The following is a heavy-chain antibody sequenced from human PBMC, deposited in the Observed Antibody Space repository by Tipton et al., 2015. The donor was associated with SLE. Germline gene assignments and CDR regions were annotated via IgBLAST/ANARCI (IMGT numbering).Heavy chain of an antibody. CDR2: IKQDGSAK. D-gene: IGHD6-13*01. Sequence: SLRLSCAASGFTFSSYWMSWVRQAPGKGLEWVANIKQDGSAKYYVDSVKGRFTISRDNAKNSLYLQMNSLRAEDTAVYYCARDEVAAAGTLDYWGQGTLVTVSS. CDR3: ARDEVAAAGTLDY. V-gene: IGHV3-7*01. CDR1: GFTFSSYW. J-gene: IGHJ4*02.